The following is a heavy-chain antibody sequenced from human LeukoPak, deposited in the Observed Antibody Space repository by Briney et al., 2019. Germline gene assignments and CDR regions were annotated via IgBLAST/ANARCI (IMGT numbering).Heavy chain of an antibody. CDR3: AKRTDYSNYGPFDY. CDR1: GFTFSNAW. V-gene: IGHV3-15*01. Sequence: GGSLRLSCAASGFTFSNAWMNWVRQAPGKGLEWVGRIKSKTDGGTTDYAAPVKGRFTISRDDSKNTLYLQMDSLRAEDTAVYYCAKRTDYSNYGPFDYWGQGTLVTVSS. CDR2: IKSKTDGGTT. J-gene: IGHJ4*02. D-gene: IGHD4-11*01.